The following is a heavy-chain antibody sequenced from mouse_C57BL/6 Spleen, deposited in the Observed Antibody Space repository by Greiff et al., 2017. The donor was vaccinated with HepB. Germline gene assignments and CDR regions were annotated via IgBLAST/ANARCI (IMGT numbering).Heavy chain of an antibody. J-gene: IGHJ4*01. Sequence: QVQLKQPGAELVKPGASVKLSCKASGYTFTSYWMHWVKQRPGQGLEWIGMIHPNSGSTNYNEKFKSKATLTVDKSSSTAYMQLSSLTSEDSAVYYCARSYGSYYAMDYWGQGTSVTVSS. V-gene: IGHV1-64*01. D-gene: IGHD1-1*02. CDR1: GYTFTSYW. CDR2: IHPNSGST. CDR3: ARSYGSYYAMDY.